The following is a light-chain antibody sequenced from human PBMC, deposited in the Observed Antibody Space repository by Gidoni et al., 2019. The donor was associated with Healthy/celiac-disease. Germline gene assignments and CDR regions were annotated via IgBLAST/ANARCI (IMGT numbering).Light chain of an antibody. CDR2: DSS. CDR1: QRVGTH. CDR3: QQYSEWPPWT. V-gene: IGKV3-15*01. J-gene: IGKJ1*01. Sequence: VLTHSPATLSVSPGESVTLSCRASQRVGTHLAWYRQKPGQAPHLVIYDSSTWAGGIPARFSGSGSGTEFTLTISSLQSEDFAIYYCQQYSEWPPWTFGRGTMVEIK.